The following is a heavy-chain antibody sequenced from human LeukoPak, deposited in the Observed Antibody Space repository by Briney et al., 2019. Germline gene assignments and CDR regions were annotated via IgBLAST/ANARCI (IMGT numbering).Heavy chain of an antibody. CDR2: IDSSNSSK. CDR3: LRGDRRDF. Sequence: PGGSPRLSCAASGFNFNTETMNWVRQAPGKGLEWLSSIDSSNSSKFYAHSVRGRFIISRDNARKSLYLQMNSVTAEDTAVYFCLRGDRRDFWGQGTLLVVSS. V-gene: IGHV3-21*01. CDR1: GFNFNTET. J-gene: IGHJ4*02. D-gene: IGHD2-21*02.